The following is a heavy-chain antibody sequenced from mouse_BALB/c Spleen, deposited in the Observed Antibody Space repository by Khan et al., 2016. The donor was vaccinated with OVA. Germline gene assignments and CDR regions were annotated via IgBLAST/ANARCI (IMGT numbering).Heavy chain of an antibody. V-gene: IGHV9-2-1*01. Sequence: QIQLVQSGPELKKPGETVKISCKASGYTFTDYSMHWVKQAPGKGLKWIGWINTETGEPTYADDFKGRFAFSLETSASTAYLQINNLKNEDTATYFCARDRYDYFDDWGQGTTLTVSS. D-gene: IGHD2-14*01. J-gene: IGHJ2*01. CDR3: ARDRYDYFDD. CDR2: INTETGEP. CDR1: GYTFTDYS.